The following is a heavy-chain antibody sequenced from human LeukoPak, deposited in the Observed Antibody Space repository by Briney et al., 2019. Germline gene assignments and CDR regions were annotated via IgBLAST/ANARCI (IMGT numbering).Heavy chain of an antibody. Sequence: GGSLRLSCAASGFTFSSYSMNWVRQAPGKGLEWVSSISSSSSYIYYADSVKGRFTISRDNAKNSLYLQMNSLRAEDTAVYYCARYCGGDCYEARGLDYRGQGTLVTVSS. V-gene: IGHV3-21*01. CDR2: ISSSSSYI. D-gene: IGHD2-21*02. CDR3: ARYCGGDCYEARGLDY. J-gene: IGHJ4*02. CDR1: GFTFSSYS.